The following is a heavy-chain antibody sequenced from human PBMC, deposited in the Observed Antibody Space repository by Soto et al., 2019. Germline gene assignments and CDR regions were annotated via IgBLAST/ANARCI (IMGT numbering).Heavy chain of an antibody. Sequence: QVQLVQSGAEVKKPGSSVKVSCKASGGTFSSYAISWVRQAPGQGLEWMGGIIPIFGTANYAQKFQGRVTITADESTSTADMELSSLRSEDTAVYYCAAGGYSYGSGLYYYYGMDVWGQGTTVTVSS. CDR1: GGTFSSYA. CDR2: IIPIFGTA. V-gene: IGHV1-69*01. CDR3: AAGGYSYGSGLYYYYGMDV. J-gene: IGHJ6*02. D-gene: IGHD5-18*01.